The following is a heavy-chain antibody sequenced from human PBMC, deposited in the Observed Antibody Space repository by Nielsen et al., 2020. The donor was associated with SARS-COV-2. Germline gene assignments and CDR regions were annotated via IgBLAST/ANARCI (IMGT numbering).Heavy chain of an antibody. Sequence: SETLSLTCAVSGGSISSSNWWSWVRQPPGKGLEWIGRIYTSGSTNYNPSLKSRVTISVDTSKNQFSLKLSSVTAADTAVYYCARASRVPAASGGAGWFDPWGQGTLVTVSS. CDR3: ARASRVPAASGGAGWFDP. J-gene: IGHJ5*02. CDR1: GGSISSSNW. D-gene: IGHD2-2*01. CDR2: IYTSGST. V-gene: IGHV4-4*02.